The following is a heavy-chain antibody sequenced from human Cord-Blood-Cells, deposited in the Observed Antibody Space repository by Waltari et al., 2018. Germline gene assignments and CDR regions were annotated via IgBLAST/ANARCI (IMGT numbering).Heavy chain of an antibody. V-gene: IGHV3-74*01. CDR1: GFTFSSYW. CDR2: MNSDGSST. Sequence: EVQLVESGGGLVQPGGSLRLSCAASGFTFSSYWMHWVRQAPGKGLVWVSRMNSDGSSTSYADSVKGRFTISRDNAKNTLYLQMNSLRAEDTAVYYCASEILSNTFDYWGQGTLVTVSS. D-gene: IGHD7-27*01. CDR3: ASEILSNTFDY. J-gene: IGHJ4*02.